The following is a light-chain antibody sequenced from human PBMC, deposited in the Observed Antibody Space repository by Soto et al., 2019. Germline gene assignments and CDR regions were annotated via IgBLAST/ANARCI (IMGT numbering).Light chain of an antibody. CDR1: QSFSRP. CDR3: QHYHGWPIT. Sequence: EIVMTQSPATLSVSSGEGATVSCRASQSFSRPLAWYQHKPGQAPRLLFYDASTRATGIPARFSGSGSGTEFTLTISSLQSEDFAVYYCQHYHGWPITFGQGTRLEIK. V-gene: IGKV3-15*01. J-gene: IGKJ5*01. CDR2: DAS.